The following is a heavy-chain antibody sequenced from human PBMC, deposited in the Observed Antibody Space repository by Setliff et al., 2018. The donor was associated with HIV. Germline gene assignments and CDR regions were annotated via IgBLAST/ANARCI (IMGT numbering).Heavy chain of an antibody. Sequence: ASVKVSCKASGYTFTSYAMHWVRQAPGQRLEWMGWINAGNGSTKYSQKFQGRVTIIRDTSASTAYMELSSLRSEDTAVYYCARDLRGDRSGWFFDYWGQGTLVTVSS. D-gene: IGHD6-19*01. CDR2: INAGNGST. CDR3: ARDLRGDRSGWFFDY. V-gene: IGHV1-3*01. J-gene: IGHJ4*02. CDR1: GYTFTSYA.